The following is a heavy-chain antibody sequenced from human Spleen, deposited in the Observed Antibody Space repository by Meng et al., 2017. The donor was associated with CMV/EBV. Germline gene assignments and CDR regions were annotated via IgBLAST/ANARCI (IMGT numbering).Heavy chain of an antibody. D-gene: IGHD1-7*01. CDR1: TSGVG. V-gene: IGHV2-5*01. CDR2: IYWNDDK. J-gene: IGHJ2*01. CDR3: AHRRPPPRGNWNYERWYFDL. Sequence: TSGVGVGWIRQPPGKALEWLALIYWNDDKRYSPSLKSRLTITKDTSKNQVVLTMTNMDPVDTATYYCAHRRPPPRGNWNYERWYFDLWGRGTLVTVSS.